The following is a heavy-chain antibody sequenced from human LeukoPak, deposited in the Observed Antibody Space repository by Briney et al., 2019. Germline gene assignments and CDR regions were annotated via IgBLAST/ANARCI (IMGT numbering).Heavy chain of an antibody. D-gene: IGHD3-10*01. CDR3: ARDRSPGVVRGAYFDS. J-gene: IGHJ4*02. Sequence: SETLSLTCTVSGDSLSSSYWSWIRQPAGQRLEWIGYIHTSGSTHYNPSLKSRLTMSVDTSKNQFSLNLTSVTAADTAVYYCARDRSPGVVRGAYFDSWGQGTLVTVSS. CDR2: IHTSGST. CDR1: GDSLSSSY. V-gene: IGHV4-4*07.